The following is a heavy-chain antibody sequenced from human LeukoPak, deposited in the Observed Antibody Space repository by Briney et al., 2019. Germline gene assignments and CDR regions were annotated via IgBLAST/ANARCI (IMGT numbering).Heavy chain of an antibody. J-gene: IGHJ4*02. D-gene: IGHD6-13*01. Sequence: GGSLRLSCAASGFTFSASTIHWVRQASGKGLEWVGRIRSKVNNSATAYAASVKGRFTVSRDNSKNTLYLQMNSLRAEDTAVYYCAKVSVYSISWYDYWGQGTLVTVSS. CDR3: AKVSVYSISWYDY. CDR2: IRSKVNNSAT. CDR1: GFTFSAST. V-gene: IGHV3-73*01.